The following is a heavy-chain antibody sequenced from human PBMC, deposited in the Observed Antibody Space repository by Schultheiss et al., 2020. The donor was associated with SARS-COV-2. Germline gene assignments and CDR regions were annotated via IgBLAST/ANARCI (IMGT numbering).Heavy chain of an antibody. CDR2: ISYDGSNK. Sequence: GESLKISCAASGFTFSSYGMHWVRQAPGKGLEWVAVISYDGSNKYYADSVKGRFTISRDNSKNTLYLQMSSLRAEDAAVYYCARDQGRINYFDYWGQGTLVTVAS. CDR1: GFTFSSYG. J-gene: IGHJ4*02. V-gene: IGHV3-30*03. CDR3: ARDQGRINYFDY. D-gene: IGHD1-14*01.